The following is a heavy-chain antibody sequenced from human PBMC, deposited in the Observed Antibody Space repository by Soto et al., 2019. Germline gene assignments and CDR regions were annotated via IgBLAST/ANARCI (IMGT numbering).Heavy chain of an antibody. V-gene: IGHV1-69*02. CDR2: IIPILGIA. D-gene: IGHD3-16*01. Sequence: QVQLVQSGAEVKKPGSSVKVSCKASGGTFSSYTISWVRQAPGQGLEWMGRIIPILGIANYAQKFQGRVTIPADKSTSTADMELSSLRSEDTAVYYCAPIGGGWYFDLWGRGTLVTVSS. J-gene: IGHJ2*01. CDR3: APIGGGWYFDL. CDR1: GGTFSSYT.